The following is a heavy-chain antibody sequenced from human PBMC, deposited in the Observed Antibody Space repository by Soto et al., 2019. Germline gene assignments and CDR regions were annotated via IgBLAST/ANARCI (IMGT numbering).Heavy chain of an antibody. Sequence: QLQLQESGSGLLKPSQTLSLNCSVSGDSISSGGLSWNWLRQSPGRGLEWIGYIYDPGLTYYNPSLKSRVSMSLDTSENQVSLSLSSVTAADSAVYYCARGRRSKTATAGTGWFDPWGPGTLGTVSS. CDR2: IYDPGLT. V-gene: IGHV4-30-2*06. D-gene: IGHD6-13*01. CDR1: GDSISSGGLS. CDR3: ARGRRSKTATAGTGWFDP. J-gene: IGHJ5*02.